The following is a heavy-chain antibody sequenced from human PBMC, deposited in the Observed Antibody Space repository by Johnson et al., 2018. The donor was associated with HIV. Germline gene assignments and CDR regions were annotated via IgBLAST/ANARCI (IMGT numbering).Heavy chain of an antibody. Sequence: QVQLVESGGGVVQPGRSLRLSCAASGFTFSSYAMHWVRQAPGKGLEWVAVISYDGSNKYYADSVKGRFTISRDNSKNTLYLHMNSLRAEDTAVYYCAREYSSLSQGAFDIWGQGTMVTVSS. J-gene: IGHJ3*02. CDR2: ISYDGSNK. CDR1: GFTFSSYA. V-gene: IGHV3-30*04. D-gene: IGHD6-6*01. CDR3: AREYSSLSQGAFDI.